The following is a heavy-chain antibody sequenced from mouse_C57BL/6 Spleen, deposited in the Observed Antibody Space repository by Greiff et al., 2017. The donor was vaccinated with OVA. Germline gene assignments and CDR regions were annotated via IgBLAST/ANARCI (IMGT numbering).Heavy chain of an antibody. V-gene: IGHV5-17*01. CDR3: APDSSYAMDY. CDR2: ISSGSSTI. D-gene: IGHD2-4*01. Sequence: EVKLEESGGGLVKPGGSLKLSCAASGFTFSDYGMHWVRQAPEKGLEWVAYISSGSSTIYYADTVKGRFTISRDNAKNTLFLQMTSLRSEDTAMYYCAPDSSYAMDYWGQGTSVTVSS. CDR1: GFTFSDYG. J-gene: IGHJ4*01.